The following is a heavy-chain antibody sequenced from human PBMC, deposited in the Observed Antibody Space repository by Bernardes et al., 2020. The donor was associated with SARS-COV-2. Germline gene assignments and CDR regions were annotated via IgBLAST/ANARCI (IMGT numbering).Heavy chain of an antibody. D-gene: IGHD6-25*01. Sequence: GVSLSLSCAASGFLFHYYALSWVRQAPGKPLVWVSTLSVCCSVTYYADSLKGQFTIPRDNSKNTVYLQMNSLIDEDTAVYDCAKESGYGAEFFQYWGQGTLVTVSS. J-gene: IGHJ4*02. CDR2: LSVCCSVT. CDR3: AKESGYGAEFFQY. V-gene: IGHV3-23*01. CDR1: GFLFHYYA.